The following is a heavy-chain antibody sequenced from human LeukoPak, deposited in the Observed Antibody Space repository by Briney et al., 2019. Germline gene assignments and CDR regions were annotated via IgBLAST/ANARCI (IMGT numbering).Heavy chain of an antibody. Sequence: GASVKVSCKASGYTFTSYYMHWVRQAPGQGLEWMGIINPSGGSTSYAQKFQGRVTMTRDTSTSTVYMELSSLRSEDTAVYYCARGTATGITMIVVPTDYWGQGTLVTVSS. J-gene: IGHJ4*02. CDR3: ARGTATGITMIVVPTDY. V-gene: IGHV1-46*01. CDR2: INPSGGST. D-gene: IGHD3-22*01. CDR1: GYTFTSYY.